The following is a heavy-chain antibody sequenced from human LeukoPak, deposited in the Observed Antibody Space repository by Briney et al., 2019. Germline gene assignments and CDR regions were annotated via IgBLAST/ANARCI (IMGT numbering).Heavy chain of an antibody. Sequence: EASVKVSCKASGYTFTSYGISWVRQAPGQGLEWMGWISAYNGNTNYAQKLQGRVTMTTDTSTSTAYMELRSLRSDDTAVYYCARGWYYFDSSGYYYFDYWGQGTLVTVSS. CDR2: ISAYNGNT. V-gene: IGHV1-18*01. J-gene: IGHJ4*02. CDR3: ARGWYYFDSSGYYYFDY. D-gene: IGHD3-22*01. CDR1: GYTFTSYG.